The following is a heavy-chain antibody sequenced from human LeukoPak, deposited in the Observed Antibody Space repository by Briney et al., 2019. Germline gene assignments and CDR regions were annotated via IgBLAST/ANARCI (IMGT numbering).Heavy chain of an antibody. CDR2: IKQDGTEK. CDR3: AKGGYYYDSRGYVQYYFDY. J-gene: IGHJ4*02. V-gene: IGHV3-7*01. CDR1: GFTFSTYR. Sequence: GGSLRLSCAASGFTFSTYRMNWVRQAPGKGLEWVANIKQDGTEKYYVDSVKGRFTISRDNAKNSLYLQMNSLRAEDTAVYYCAKGGYYYDSRGYVQYYFDYWGQGALVTVSS. D-gene: IGHD3-22*01.